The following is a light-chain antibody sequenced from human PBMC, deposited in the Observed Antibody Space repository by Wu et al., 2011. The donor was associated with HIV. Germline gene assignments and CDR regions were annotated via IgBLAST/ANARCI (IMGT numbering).Light chain of an antibody. CDR2: GTS. CDR1: QTVPKTF. J-gene: IGKJ4*01. Sequence: EIVLTQSPGTMSLSPGEGATLSCRTSQTVPKTFLAWYQQKPGQAPRLLISGTSNRATGIPARFSGSGSGTDFTLTISSLEPEDFAVYYCQQRSNGLTFGGGTKVEIK. V-gene: IGKV3-11*01. CDR3: QQRSNGLT.